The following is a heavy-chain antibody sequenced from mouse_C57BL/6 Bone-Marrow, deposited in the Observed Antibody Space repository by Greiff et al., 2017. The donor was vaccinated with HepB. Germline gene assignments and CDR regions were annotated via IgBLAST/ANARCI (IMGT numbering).Heavy chain of an antibody. CDR3: ARSAANDGYYPFAY. D-gene: IGHD2-3*01. V-gene: IGHV1-50*01. J-gene: IGHJ3*01. CDR2: IDPSDSYT. CDR1: GYTFTSYW. Sequence: QVQLQQPGAELVKPGASVKLSCKASGYTFTSYWMQWVKQRPGQGLEWIGEIDPSDSYTNYNQKFKGKATLTVDTSSSTAYMQLSSLTSEDSAVYYFARSAANDGYYPFAYWGQGTLVTVSA.